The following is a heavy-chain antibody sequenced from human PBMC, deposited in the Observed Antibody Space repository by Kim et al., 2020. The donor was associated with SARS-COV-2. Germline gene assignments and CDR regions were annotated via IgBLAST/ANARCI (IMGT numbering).Heavy chain of an antibody. V-gene: IGHV3-23*01. Sequence: GGSLRLSCAASGFTFSSYAMSWVRQAPGKGLEWVSAISGSGGSTYYADSVKGRFTISRDNSKNTLYLQMNSLRAEDTAVYYCAVGGSGLLWFGEPLDGQYNWFDPWGQGTLVTVSS. CDR2: ISGSGGST. CDR3: AVGGSGLLWFGEPLDGQYNWFDP. CDR1: GFTFSSYA. D-gene: IGHD3-10*01. J-gene: IGHJ5*02.